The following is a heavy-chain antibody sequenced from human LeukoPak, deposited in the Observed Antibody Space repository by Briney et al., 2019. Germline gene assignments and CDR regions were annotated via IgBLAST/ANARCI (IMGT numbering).Heavy chain of an antibody. CDR3: ARVGYDYVWGSYRPPSYFDY. CDR2: ISAYNGNT. V-gene: IGHV1-18*01. CDR1: GYTFTSYG. D-gene: IGHD3-16*02. J-gene: IGHJ4*02. Sequence: ASVKVSCKASGYTFTSYGISWVRQAPGQGLEWMGWISAYNGNTNYAQKLQGRVTMTTDTSTSTAYMELRSLGSDDTAVYYCARVGYDYVWGSYRPPSYFDYWGQGTLVTVSS.